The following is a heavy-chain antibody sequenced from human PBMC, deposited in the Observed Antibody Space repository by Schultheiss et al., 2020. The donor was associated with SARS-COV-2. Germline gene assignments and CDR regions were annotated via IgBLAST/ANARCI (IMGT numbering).Heavy chain of an antibody. V-gene: IGHV3-9*01. CDR1: GFTFSDYY. Sequence: SLKISCAASGFTFSDYYMSWVRQAPGKGLEWVSGISWNSGSIGYADSVKGRFTISRDNSKNTLYLQMNSLKSEDTAVYHCATEEWLFTSSFDYWGPGTLVTVSS. J-gene: IGHJ4*02. CDR3: ATEEWLFTSSFDY. CDR2: ISWNSGSI. D-gene: IGHD3-3*01.